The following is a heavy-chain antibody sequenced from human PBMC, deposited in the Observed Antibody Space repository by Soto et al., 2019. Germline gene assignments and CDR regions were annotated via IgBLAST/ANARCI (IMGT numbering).Heavy chain of an antibody. J-gene: IGHJ4*02. CDR3: ARIKSGYSYGSIIDF. CDR2: IFYSGST. D-gene: IGHD5-18*01. V-gene: IGHV4-59*01. Sequence: LPETLSLTCTVSGGSISHYYWGWIRQPPGKGLEWIGYIFYSGSTNYNPSLKSRVTISVDTSKGQFSLKVRSVTAADTAVYFCARIKSGYSYGSIIDFWGKGTLVTVSS. CDR1: GGSISHYY.